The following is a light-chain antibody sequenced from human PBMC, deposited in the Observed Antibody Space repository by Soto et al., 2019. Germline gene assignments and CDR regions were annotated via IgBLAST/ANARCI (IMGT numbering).Light chain of an antibody. CDR1: QSVSSSN. CDR3: QQNNNWPPIT. V-gene: IGKV3-15*01. J-gene: IGKJ5*01. CDR2: AAS. Sequence: EIVLTQSPGTLSLSPGERATLSCRASQSVSSSNLAWYRQKPGQAPRPLIYAASTRATGVPARFSGSGSGTEFTLTISSLQSEDFAVYYCQQNNNWPPITFGQGTRLEIK.